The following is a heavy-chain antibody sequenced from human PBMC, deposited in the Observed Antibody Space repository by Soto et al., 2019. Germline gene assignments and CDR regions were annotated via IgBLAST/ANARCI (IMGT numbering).Heavy chain of an antibody. CDR3: ARDNSHFWSSFPPRFDC. D-gene: IGHD3-3*02. Sequence: QVQLVQSGVEVKKPGASVKVSCKASGYSFTSYGINWVRQAPGQGLEWMGWISAYNGSTDYAQKLQGRATRPPDTSTSTAYTERRILRSDDTAVYYCARDNSHFWSSFPPRFDCWGQGTLVTVSS. V-gene: IGHV1-18*01. J-gene: IGHJ4*02. CDR1: GYSFTSYG. CDR2: ISAYNGST.